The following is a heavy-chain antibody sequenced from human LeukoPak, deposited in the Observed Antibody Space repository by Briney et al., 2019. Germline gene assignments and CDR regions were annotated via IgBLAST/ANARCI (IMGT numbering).Heavy chain of an antibody. Sequence: PGGSLRLSCAASGFTFTDYYMSWIRQAPGKGLEWVANIKEDGGERYYVDSVKGRLTISRDNAKNLLYMQMNSLRAEDTAVYYCARGLVGSGCYFDYWGQGTLVIVSS. CDR3: ARGLVGSGCYFDY. CDR1: GFTFTDYY. V-gene: IGHV3-7*05. CDR2: IKEDGGER. J-gene: IGHJ4*02. D-gene: IGHD6-19*01.